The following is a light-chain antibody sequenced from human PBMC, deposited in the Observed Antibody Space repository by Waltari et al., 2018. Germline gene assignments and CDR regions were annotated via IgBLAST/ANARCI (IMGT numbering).Light chain of an antibody. CDR1: RSVNSAY. J-gene: IGKJ1*01. CDR2: GTS. Sequence: EIELTQSPGTLSLSLGDRATLSLRASRSVNSAYLAWYQQKRGQAPRLLIYGTSTRATGISERFSGSGSGTDFILTISRLEPEDFAIYYCQQYHNSPQTFGQGTKVEI. V-gene: IGKV3-20*01. CDR3: QQYHNSPQT.